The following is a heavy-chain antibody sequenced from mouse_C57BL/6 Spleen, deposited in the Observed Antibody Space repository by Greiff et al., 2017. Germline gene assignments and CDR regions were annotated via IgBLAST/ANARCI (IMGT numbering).Heavy chain of an antibody. V-gene: IGHV2-2*01. J-gene: IGHJ3*01. CDR2: IWRGGST. Sequence: QVHVKQSGPGLVQPSQSLSITCTVSGFSLTSYGVHWVRQSPGKGLEWLGVIWRGGSTDYNAAFISRLSISKDNSKSQVFFKMNSLQADDTAIYYCASLYDYDEGFAYWGQGTLVTVSA. CDR1: GFSLTSYG. D-gene: IGHD2-4*01. CDR3: ASLYDYDEGFAY.